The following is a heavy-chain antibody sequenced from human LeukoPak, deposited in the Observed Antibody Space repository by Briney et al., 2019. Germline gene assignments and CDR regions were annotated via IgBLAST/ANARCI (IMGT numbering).Heavy chain of an antibody. CDR2: IYYSGST. V-gene: IGHV4-59*12. CDR1: GGSINSYY. CDR3: ARDRAATRTNWFDP. D-gene: IGHD2-15*01. Sequence: SETLSLTCTVSGGSINSYYWSWIRQPPGKGLEWIGYIYYSGSTNYNPSLKSRVTISVDTSKNQFSLKLSSVTAADTAVYYCARDRAATRTNWFDPWGQGTLVTVSS. J-gene: IGHJ5*02.